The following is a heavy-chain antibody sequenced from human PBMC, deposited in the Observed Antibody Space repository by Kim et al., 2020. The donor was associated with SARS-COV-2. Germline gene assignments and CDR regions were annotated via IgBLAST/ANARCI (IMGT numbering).Heavy chain of an antibody. J-gene: IGHJ5*02. CDR2: INHSGST. D-gene: IGHD4-4*01. Sequence: SETLSLTCAVYGGSFSGYYWSWIRQPPGKGLEWIGEINHSGSTNYNPSLKSRVTISVDTSKNQFSLKLSSVTAADTAVYYCAREGGSNHNWFDPWGQGTLVTVSS. V-gene: IGHV4-34*01. CDR1: GGSFSGYY. CDR3: AREGGSNHNWFDP.